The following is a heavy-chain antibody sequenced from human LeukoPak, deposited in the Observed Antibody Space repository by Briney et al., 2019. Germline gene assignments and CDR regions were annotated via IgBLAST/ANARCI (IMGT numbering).Heavy chain of an antibody. J-gene: IGHJ4*02. V-gene: IGHV1-2*02. Sequence: ASVKVSCKASGYTFTRYYLHWGRQALGQGLEWMGWINPNSGGTNYAQKFQGRVTMTRDTSITTAYMELSSLRSDDTAVYYCARAYTGYEAFDYWGQGTLVTVSS. CDR1: GYTFTRYY. D-gene: IGHD5-12*01. CDR2: INPNSGGT. CDR3: ARAYTGYEAFDY.